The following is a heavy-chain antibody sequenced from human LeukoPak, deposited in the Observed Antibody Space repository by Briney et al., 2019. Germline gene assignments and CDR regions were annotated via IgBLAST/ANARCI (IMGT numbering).Heavy chain of an antibody. J-gene: IGHJ2*01. D-gene: IGHD3-16*01. CDR3: ARRINGGYFDL. V-gene: IGHV4-59*08. CDR2: IYYSGST. Sequence: SETLSLTCTVSGGSISSYYWSWIGQPPGKGLEWIGYIYYSGSTNYNPSLKSRVTISVDTSKNQFSLKLSSVTAADTAVYYCARRINGGYFDLWGRGTLVTVSS. CDR1: GGSISSYY.